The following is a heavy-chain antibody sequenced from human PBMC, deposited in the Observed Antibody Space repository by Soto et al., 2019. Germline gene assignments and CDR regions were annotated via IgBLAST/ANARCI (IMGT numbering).Heavy chain of an antibody. Sequence: QVQLQQWGAGLLKPSETLSLTCAVYGGSFSGYYWSWIRQPPGKGLEWIGEINHSGSTNYNPSLKSRVTISVDTSKNQFSLKLSSVTAADTAVYYYARVDLLTWFGEFYYGMDVWGQGTTVTVSS. D-gene: IGHD3-10*01. CDR3: ARVDLLTWFGEFYYGMDV. CDR2: INHSGST. V-gene: IGHV4-34*01. J-gene: IGHJ6*02. CDR1: GGSFSGYY.